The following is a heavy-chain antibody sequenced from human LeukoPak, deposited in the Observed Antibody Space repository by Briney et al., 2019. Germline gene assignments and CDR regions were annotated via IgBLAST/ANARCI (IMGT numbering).Heavy chain of an antibody. CDR1: GFTFSSYW. CDR3: ATPLWFGELWGAFDY. D-gene: IGHD3-10*01. V-gene: IGHV3-7*03. Sequence: PGGSLRLSCAASGFTFSSYWMSWVRQAPGKGLEWVANIKRDGSEKYYVDSVKGRFTISRDNAKNSLYLQMNSLRAEDTAVYYCATPLWFGELWGAFDYWGQGTLVTVSS. CDR2: IKRDGSEK. J-gene: IGHJ4*02.